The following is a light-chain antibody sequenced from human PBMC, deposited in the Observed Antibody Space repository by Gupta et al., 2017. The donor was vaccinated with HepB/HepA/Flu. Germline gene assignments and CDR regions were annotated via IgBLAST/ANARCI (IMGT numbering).Light chain of an antibody. J-gene: IGLJ2*01. CDR1: ALPKQY. V-gene: IGLV3-25*03. CDR2: KDS. CDR3: QSADSSGTYEV. Sequence: SYELTQPPSVSVSPGQTARITCSGDALPKQYAYWYQQKPGQAPVLVIYKDSERPSGIPERFSGSSSGKKVTLTIRGVQAEDEADDYCQSADSSGTYEVFGGGTKLTVL.